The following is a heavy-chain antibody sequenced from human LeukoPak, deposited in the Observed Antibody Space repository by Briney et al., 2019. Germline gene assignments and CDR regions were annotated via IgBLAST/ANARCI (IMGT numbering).Heavy chain of an antibody. Sequence: PSETLSLTCTVSGGSISSYYWSWIRQPPGKGLEWIGYIYYSGSTNYNPSLKSRVTISIDTSKNHFSMNLSSVTAADTPVYYCAKGRATPSPWGQGTLVTVSS. D-gene: IGHD2-15*01. J-gene: IGHJ5*02. CDR3: AKGRATPSP. CDR2: IYYSGST. V-gene: IGHV4-59*01. CDR1: GGSISSYY.